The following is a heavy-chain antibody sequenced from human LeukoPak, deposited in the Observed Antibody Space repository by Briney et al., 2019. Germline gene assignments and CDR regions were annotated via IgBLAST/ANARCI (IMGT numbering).Heavy chain of an antibody. V-gene: IGHV1-18*01. D-gene: IGHD3-22*01. CDR1: GYTFTSYG. CDR3: ARELYDSSGYYYYYYGMDV. Sequence: ASVKVSCKASGYTFTSYGISWVRQAPGQGLEWMGWISAYNGNTNYAQKLQGRVTMTTDTSTSTAYMELRSLGSDDTAVYYCARELYDSSGYYYYYYGMDVWGQGTTVTVSS. J-gene: IGHJ6*02. CDR2: ISAYNGNT.